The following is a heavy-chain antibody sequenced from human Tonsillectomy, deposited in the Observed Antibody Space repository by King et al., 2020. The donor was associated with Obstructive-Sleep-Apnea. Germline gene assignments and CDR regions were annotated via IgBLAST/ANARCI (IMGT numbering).Heavy chain of an antibody. CDR3: ARAXAGTEGGFDX. J-gene: IGHJ4*02. V-gene: IGHV3-13*01. CDR2: IGTAGXN. CDR1: XFTFSSXX. D-gene: IGHD6-19*01. Sequence: VQLVESGGGLVQPGGSLRLXXAAXXFTFSSXXMHXVRQATGXGLEWVSAIGTAGXNYYPXSVKDQFTXSRENAKXSLYLQXNXLRAGDTAVYYCARAXAGTEGGFDXXGQXTLVTVSS.